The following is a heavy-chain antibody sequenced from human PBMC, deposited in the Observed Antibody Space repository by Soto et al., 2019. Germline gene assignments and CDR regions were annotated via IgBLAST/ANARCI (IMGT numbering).Heavy chain of an antibody. V-gene: IGHV1-46*03. D-gene: IGHD6-6*01. Sequence: ASVKVSCKASGYTFITYFRHWVRQAPGQGLEWMGVINPSRGTTTYAQKFQDRVTMTRDTSASTVYMELSSLRSEDTDMYYCARSYISSSYWFDPWGQGTLVTVSS. CDR3: ARSYISSSYWFDP. J-gene: IGHJ5*02. CDR1: GYTFITYF. CDR2: INPSRGTT.